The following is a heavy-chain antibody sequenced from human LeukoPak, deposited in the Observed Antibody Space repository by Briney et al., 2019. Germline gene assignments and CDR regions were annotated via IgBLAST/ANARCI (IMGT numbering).Heavy chain of an antibody. V-gene: IGHV1-18*01. CDR1: GYTFTSYS. J-gene: IGHJ4*02. CDR3: ARNSLIATPYYFDY. D-gene: IGHD3-10*01. CDR2: ISAYNGNT. Sequence: ASVKVSCKASGYTFTSYSINWVRQAPGQGLEWMGWISAYNGNTNYAQKLQDRVTMTTDTSTSTAYMEVRSLRSDDTVVYYCARNSLIATPYYFDYWGQGTLVTVSS.